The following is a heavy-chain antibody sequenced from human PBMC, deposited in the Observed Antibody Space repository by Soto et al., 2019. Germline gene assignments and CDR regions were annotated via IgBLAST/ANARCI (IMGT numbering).Heavy chain of an antibody. J-gene: IGHJ4*02. D-gene: IGHD7-27*01. V-gene: IGHV4-30-4*01. CDR3: ARGPSGDKIDY. CDR1: GGSISSAAYC. Sequence: QVQLQESGPRLVSPSQTLSLTCTVSGGSISSAAYCWSWIRQSPDKGLEWIGHTYDDGTTNSSPSLKGRVTITADTSETQFYLELSSVSAADTAVYYCARGPSGDKIDYWGQGIQVTVSS. CDR2: TYDDGTT.